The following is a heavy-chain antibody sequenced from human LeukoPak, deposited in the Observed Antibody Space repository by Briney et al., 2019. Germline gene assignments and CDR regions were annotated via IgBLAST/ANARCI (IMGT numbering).Heavy chain of an antibody. D-gene: IGHD6-13*01. CDR1: GFTFSSYG. CDR3: ARDGIAESSDY. J-gene: IGHJ4*02. V-gene: IGHV3-30*03. Sequence: PGGSLRLSCAASGFTFSSYGMHWVRQAPGKGLEWVAVISYDGSNKYYADSVKGRFTISRDNSKNTLYLQMNSLRAEDTAVYYCARDGIAESSDYWGQGTLVTVSS. CDR2: ISYDGSNK.